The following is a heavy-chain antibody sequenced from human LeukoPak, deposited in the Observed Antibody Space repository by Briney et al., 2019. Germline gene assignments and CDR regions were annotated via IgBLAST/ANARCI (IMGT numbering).Heavy chain of an antibody. Sequence: SVKVSCKASGGTFSSYAISWVRQAPGQGLEWMGGIIPIFGTANYAQKFQGRVTITADESTSTAYMELSSLRSEDTAVYYCARDFLRNEYASDAFDTWGQGTMVTVSS. CDR2: IIPIFGTA. V-gene: IGHV1-69*01. J-gene: IGHJ3*02. CDR1: GGTFSSYA. CDR3: ARDFLRNEYASDAFDT. D-gene: IGHD2-2*01.